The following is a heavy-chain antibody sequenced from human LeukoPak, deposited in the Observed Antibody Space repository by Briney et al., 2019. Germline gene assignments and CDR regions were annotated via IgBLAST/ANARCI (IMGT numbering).Heavy chain of an antibody. V-gene: IGHV3-23*01. D-gene: IGHD2-15*01. CDR1: GFTSSSYA. CDR3: ARGSIAVVVAATPYDC. J-gene: IGHJ4*02. CDR2: ISGSGGST. Sequence: PGGSLRLSCAASGFTSSSYAMSWVRQAPGKGLEWVSAISGSGGSTYYADSVKGRFTISRDNSKNTLYLQMDSLRAEDTAVYYCARGSIAVVVAATPYDCWGQGTLVTVSS.